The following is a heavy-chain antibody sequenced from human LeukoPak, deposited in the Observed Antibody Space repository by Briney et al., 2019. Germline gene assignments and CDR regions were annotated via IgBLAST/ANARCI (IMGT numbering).Heavy chain of an antibody. J-gene: IGHJ4*02. CDR2: INHSGST. V-gene: IGHV4-34*01. CDR3: ARVAAVGFLIDY. D-gene: IGHD6-13*01. Sequence: SETLSLTCAVYGGSFSGYYWSWIRQPPGKGLEWIGEINHSGSTNYNPSLKSRVTISVDTTKNQFSLKLSSLTAADTAVYYCARVAAVGFLIDYWGQGTLVTVSS. CDR1: GGSFSGYY.